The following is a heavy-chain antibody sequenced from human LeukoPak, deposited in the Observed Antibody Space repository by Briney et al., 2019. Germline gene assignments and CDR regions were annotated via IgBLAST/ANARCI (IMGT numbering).Heavy chain of an antibody. CDR2: ISSSSSYI. CDR1: GFTLSSYS. D-gene: IGHD3-10*02. CDR3: AELGITMIGGV. V-gene: IGHV3-21*01. Sequence: GGSLRLSCAASGFTLSSYSMNWVRQTPGKGLEWVSSISSSSSYIYYADSVKGRFTISRDNAKNSLYLQMNSLRAEDTAVYYCAELGITMIGGVWGKGTTVTISS. J-gene: IGHJ6*04.